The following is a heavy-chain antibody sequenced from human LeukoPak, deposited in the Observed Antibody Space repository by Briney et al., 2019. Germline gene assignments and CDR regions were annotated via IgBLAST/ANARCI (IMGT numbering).Heavy chain of an antibody. V-gene: IGHV4-59*08. J-gene: IGHJ4*02. Sequence: SETLSLTCTVSGGSISNYYWSCIRQPPGKGLEWIGYIHYSGRTKYDPSLESRVTISVDTSKNQFSLKVSSVTAPDTAIYYCARHQDGYGDYFDFWGQGILVTVSS. CDR3: ARHQDGYGDYFDF. CDR2: IHYSGRT. CDR1: GGSISNYY. D-gene: IGHD5-24*01.